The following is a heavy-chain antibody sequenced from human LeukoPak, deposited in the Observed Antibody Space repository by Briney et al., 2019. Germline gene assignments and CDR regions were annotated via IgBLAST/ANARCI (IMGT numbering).Heavy chain of an antibody. CDR2: INHSGST. D-gene: IGHD3-22*01. CDR1: GGSFSGYY. J-gene: IGHJ4*02. Sequence: SETLSLTCAVYGGSFSGYYWGWLREPPGKGVEGIGEINHSGSTNYNPSLKSRVTISVDTSKSQFSLKLNSMTAADTAVYYCARGAQTYYDKAPVDYWGQGTLVTVSS. CDR3: ARGAQTYYDKAPVDY. V-gene: IGHV4-34*01.